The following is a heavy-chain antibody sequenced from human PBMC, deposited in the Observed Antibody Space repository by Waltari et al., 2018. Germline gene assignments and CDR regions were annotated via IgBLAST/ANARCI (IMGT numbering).Heavy chain of an antibody. D-gene: IGHD3-3*01. Sequence: EVQLVESGGGLVQPGGSLRLSCAASGFTFSSYSMNWVRQEPGKGLEWGSSIRSSSSTIYYRGSVKVRFTIARDNAKNSLYLQMNSLRAEDTAVYYYARTTYDFWSGPTDFDYWGQGTLVTVSS. J-gene: IGHJ4*02. CDR1: GFTFSSYS. CDR3: ARTTYDFWSGPTDFDY. V-gene: IGHV3-48*04. CDR2: IRSSSSTI.